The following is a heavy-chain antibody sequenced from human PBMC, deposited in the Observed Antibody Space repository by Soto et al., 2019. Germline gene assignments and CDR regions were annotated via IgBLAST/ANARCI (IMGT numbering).Heavy chain of an antibody. CDR3: VRHPARSSWYYGMDV. V-gene: IGHV5-10-1*01. D-gene: IGHD6-13*01. Sequence: PGESLKISCKGSGYSFTSYWISWVRQMPGKGLEWMGRIDPSDSYTNYSPSFQGHVTISADKSISTAYLQWSSLKASDTAMYYCVRHPARSSWYYGMDVWGQGTTVTVSS. CDR1: GYSFTSYW. J-gene: IGHJ6*02. CDR2: IDPSDSYT.